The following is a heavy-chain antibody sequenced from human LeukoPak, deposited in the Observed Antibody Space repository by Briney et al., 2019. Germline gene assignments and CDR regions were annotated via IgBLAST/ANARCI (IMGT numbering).Heavy chain of an antibody. CDR3: AKDQYFVTGYYSHMDV. V-gene: IGHV3-30*18. CDR2: ISYDGSNK. CDR1: GFTFSSYG. J-gene: IGHJ6*03. Sequence: GGSLRLSCAASGFTFSSYGMHWVRQAPGKGLEWVAVISYDGSNKYYADSVKGRFTISRDNSKNTLYLQMNSLRAEDTAVYYCAKDQYFVTGYYSHMDVWGKGTTVTISS. D-gene: IGHD2-21*02.